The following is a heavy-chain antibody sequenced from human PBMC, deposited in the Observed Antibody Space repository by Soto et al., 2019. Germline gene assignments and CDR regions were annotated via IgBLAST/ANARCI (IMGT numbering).Heavy chain of an antibody. CDR2: IIPSFATG. CDR1: GGTFGNSA. V-gene: IGHV1-69*06. J-gene: IGHJ6*02. Sequence: QVQLVQSGAEVKKPGSSVKVSCKASGGTFGNSAISWVRQAPGQGLEWMGGIIPSFATGNSAPEFQGRLTISADKSTTTAYMEMGSLRSEDTAVYYCARSYYGSGSYWFYGMDVWGQGTTVTVSS. CDR3: ARSYYGSGSYWFYGMDV. D-gene: IGHD3-10*01.